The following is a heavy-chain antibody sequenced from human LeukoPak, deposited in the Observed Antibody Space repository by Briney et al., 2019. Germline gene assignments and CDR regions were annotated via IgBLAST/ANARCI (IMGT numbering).Heavy chain of an antibody. CDR2: ISASGGSI. CDR1: GFTFSNYA. CDR3: AKPYDTTGNYWAPFDY. V-gene: IGHV3-23*01. J-gene: IGHJ4*02. D-gene: IGHD3-22*01. Sequence: GGSLSLSCAASGFTFSNYAMSWVRQAPGKGLEWVSAISASGGSIYYTDSVKGRFTISRDNSKNTLYLQINSLRAEDTAVYYCAKPYDTTGNYWAPFDYWGQGTLVTVSS.